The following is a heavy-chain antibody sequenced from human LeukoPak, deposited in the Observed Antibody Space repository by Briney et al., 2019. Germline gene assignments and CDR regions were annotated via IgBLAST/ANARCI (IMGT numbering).Heavy chain of an antibody. CDR1: GFTFDNYA. CDR3: ARDTSFNYGAHAMDV. CDR2: ISGSGVNT. D-gene: IGHD4/OR15-4a*01. Sequence: GGSLRLSCAASGFTFDNYAMNWVRQAPGKGLGWVLGISGSGVNTYYADSVKGRFTISRDNSKNTLYLQLNSLRGEDTAIYCCARDTSFNYGAHAMDVWGQGTTVTVSS. V-gene: IGHV3-23*01. J-gene: IGHJ6*02.